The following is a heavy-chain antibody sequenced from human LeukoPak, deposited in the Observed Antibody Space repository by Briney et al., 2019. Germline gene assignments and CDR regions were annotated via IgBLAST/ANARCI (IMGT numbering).Heavy chain of an antibody. CDR1: GFTFSSYW. CDR2: IKSKTDGGTP. J-gene: IGHJ4*02. D-gene: IGHD2-8*01. V-gene: IGHV3-15*01. Sequence: GGSLRLSCAASGFTFSSYWMSWVRQAPGKGLEWVGRIKSKTDGGTPDYAARVKGRFTISRDDSKNTLFLQMNSLETEDTAVYYCTTVTDGGSDYWGQGTLVTVSS. CDR3: TTVTDGGSDY.